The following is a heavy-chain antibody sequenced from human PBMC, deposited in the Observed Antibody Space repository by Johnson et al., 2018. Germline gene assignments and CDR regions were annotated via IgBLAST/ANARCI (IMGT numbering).Heavy chain of an antibody. D-gene: IGHD3-22*01. V-gene: IGHV3-48*02. Sequence: VQLVESGGTLVQXGGSLRLXCAASGFTFSSYSMNWVRQAPGKGLEWVSYLSSSSSTIYYADSAKGRFTISRDNAKNSLYLQMNSLRDEDKAVYYCARDLHYDSSGYYGMDGWGQGTTVTVSS. CDR3: ARDLHYDSSGYYGMDG. CDR2: LSSSSSTI. CDR1: GFTFSSYS. J-gene: IGHJ6*02.